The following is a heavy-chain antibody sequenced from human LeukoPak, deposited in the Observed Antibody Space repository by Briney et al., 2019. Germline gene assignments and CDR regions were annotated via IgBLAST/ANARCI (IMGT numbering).Heavy chain of an antibody. Sequence: SETLSLTCTVSGGSISSSSYYRGWIRQPPGKGLEWIGSIYYSGSTYYNPSLKSRVTISVDTSKNQFSLKLSSVTAADTAVYYCASLGYYDFWSGYYVPSWGQGTLVTVSS. CDR2: IYYSGST. D-gene: IGHD3-3*01. J-gene: IGHJ4*02. CDR3: ASLGYYDFWSGYYVPS. V-gene: IGHV4-39*01. CDR1: GGSISSSSYY.